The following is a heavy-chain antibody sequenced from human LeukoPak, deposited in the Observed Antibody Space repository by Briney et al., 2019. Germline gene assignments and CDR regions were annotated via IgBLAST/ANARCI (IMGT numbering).Heavy chain of an antibody. V-gene: IGHV1-2*02. CDR3: ARANDYVWGSYRYYYYYYMDV. Sequence: ASVKISCKASGYTFTGYYMHWVRHAPGQGLEWMGWINPNSGGTNYAQKFQGRVTMTRDTSISTAYMELSRLRSDDTAVYYCARANDYVWGSYRYYYYYYMDVWGKGTTVTVSS. CDR1: GYTFTGYY. CDR2: INPNSGGT. D-gene: IGHD3-16*02. J-gene: IGHJ6*03.